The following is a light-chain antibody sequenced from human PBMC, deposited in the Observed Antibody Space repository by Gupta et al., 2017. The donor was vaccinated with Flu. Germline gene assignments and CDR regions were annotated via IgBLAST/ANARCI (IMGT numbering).Light chain of an antibody. V-gene: IGLV1-44*01. J-gene: IGLJ1*01. CDR3: AAGDDSLNGYV. Sequence: QSVLTQPPSASGPPGQRVTISCSGSRSNIGSNTVNWYQQLPGTAPKLLIYDNNQRPSGVPDRFSGSKSGTSASLAISGLRAEDEADYYCAAGDDSLNGYVFGTGTKVTVL. CDR1: RSNIGSNT. CDR2: DNN.